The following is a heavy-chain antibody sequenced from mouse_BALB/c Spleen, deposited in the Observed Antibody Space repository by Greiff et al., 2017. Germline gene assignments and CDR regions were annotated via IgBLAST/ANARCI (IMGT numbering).Heavy chain of an antibody. CDR2: ISYSGST. Sequence: EVQLQQSGPGLVKPSQSLSLTCTVTGYSITSDYAWNWIRQFPGNKLEWMGYISYSGSTSYNPSLKSRISITRDTSKNQFFLQLNSVTTEDTATYYCARWDDGYAMDYWGQGTSVTVSS. D-gene: IGHD2-3*01. CDR3: ARWDDGYAMDY. CDR1: GYSITSDYA. V-gene: IGHV3-2*02. J-gene: IGHJ4*01.